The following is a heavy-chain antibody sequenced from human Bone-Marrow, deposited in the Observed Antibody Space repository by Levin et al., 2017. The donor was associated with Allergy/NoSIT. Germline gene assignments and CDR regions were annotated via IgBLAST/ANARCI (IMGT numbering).Heavy chain of an antibody. V-gene: IGHV3-23*05. D-gene: IGHD3/OR15-3a*01. CDR3: AKSWISDWLADN. J-gene: IGHJ4*02. CDR2: ISNSADAT. Sequence: GESLKISCAASGFTFRSYGMSWVRQAPGKGLEYVSVISNSADATYYADSVKGRFTISRDNSKNTLYLQMNSLRAEDTAVYYCAKSWISDWLADNWGQGTLVTVSS. CDR1: GFTFRSYG.